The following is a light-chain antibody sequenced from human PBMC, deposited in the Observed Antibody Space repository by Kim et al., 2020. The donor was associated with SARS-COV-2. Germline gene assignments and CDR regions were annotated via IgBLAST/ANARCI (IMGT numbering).Light chain of an antibody. V-gene: IGLV1-51*01. CDR2: DSY. J-gene: IGLJ3*02. CDR1: SSNIGNNY. CDR3: EAWDTSLSARV. Sequence: QSVLTQPPSVSAAPGQKVTISCSGSSSNIGNNYVSWYQQLPGTAPKLLIYDSYKRPSGIPDRFSGSKSGTSATLGITGLRTGDEADYYCEAWDTSLSARVFGGGTQLTVL.